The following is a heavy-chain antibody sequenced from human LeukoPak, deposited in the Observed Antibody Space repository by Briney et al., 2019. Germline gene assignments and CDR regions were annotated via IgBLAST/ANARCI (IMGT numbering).Heavy chain of an antibody. CDR2: IYYSGST. D-gene: IGHD2-2*01. CDR1: AGSISSSSYY. CDR3: ARQLGYCSSTSCYADKVDY. J-gene: IGHJ4*02. Sequence: SETPSLTCTVSAGSISSSSYYWGWIRQPPGKGLEWIGSIYYSGSTYYNPSLKSRVTISVDTSKNQFSLKLSSVTAADTAVYYCARQLGYCSSTSCYADKVDYWGQGTLVTVSS. V-gene: IGHV4-39*01.